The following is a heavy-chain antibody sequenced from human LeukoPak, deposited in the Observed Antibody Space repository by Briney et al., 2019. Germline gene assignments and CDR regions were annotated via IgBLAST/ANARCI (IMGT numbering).Heavy chain of an antibody. CDR3: ARYYDILTGYSTSGDY. D-gene: IGHD3-9*01. CDR1: GYTFTSYG. Sequence: GASVKVSCKASGYTFTSYGISWVRQAPGQGLEWMGWISAYNGNTNYAQKLQGRVTMTTDTSTSTAYMELRSLRSDDTAVYYCARYYDILTGYSTSGDYWGQGTLVTVSS. J-gene: IGHJ4*02. V-gene: IGHV1-18*01. CDR2: ISAYNGNT.